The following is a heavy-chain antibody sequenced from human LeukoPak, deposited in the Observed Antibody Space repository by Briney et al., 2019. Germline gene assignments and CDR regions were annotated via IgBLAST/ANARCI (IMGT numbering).Heavy chain of an antibody. CDR1: GGSISSSSYY. J-gene: IGHJ5*02. V-gene: IGHV4-39*01. Sequence: SETLSLTCTVSGGSISSSSYYWGWIRQPPGKGLEWIGSIYYSGSTYYNPSLKSRVTISVDTSKNQFSLKLSSVTAADTAVYYCARRWGNRAAAGTSPWFDPWGQGTLVTVSS. CDR2: IYYSGST. CDR3: ARRWGNRAAAGTSPWFDP. D-gene: IGHD6-13*01.